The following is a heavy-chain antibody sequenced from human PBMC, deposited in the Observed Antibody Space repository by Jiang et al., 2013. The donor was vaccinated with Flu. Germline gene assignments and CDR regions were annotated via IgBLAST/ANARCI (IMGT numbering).Heavy chain of an antibody. Sequence: GAEVKKPGASVKVSCKASGYTFTGYYMHWVRQAPGQGLEWMGWINPNSGGTNYAQKFQGWVTMTRDTSISTAYMELSRLRSDDTAVYYCAREGQSGDYSRPFDYWGQGTLVTVSS. J-gene: IGHJ4*02. CDR2: INPNSGGT. CDR1: GYTFTGYY. CDR3: AREGQSGDYSRPFDY. D-gene: IGHD4-17*01. V-gene: IGHV1-2*04.